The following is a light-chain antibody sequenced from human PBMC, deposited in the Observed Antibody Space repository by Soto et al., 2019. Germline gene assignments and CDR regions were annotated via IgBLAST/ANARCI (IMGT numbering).Light chain of an antibody. V-gene: IGKV1-27*01. J-gene: IGKJ4*01. CDR3: QKYNSAPLT. CDR2: AAS. Sequence: DIQMTQSPSYVSASLGDRVTITCRASQGIGVYLAWFQQKPGNVPKLLIYAASTLQSGVPSRFSGSGSGTDFTLTISSLQPEDVATYYCQKYNSAPLTFGGGTKVEIK. CDR1: QGIGVY.